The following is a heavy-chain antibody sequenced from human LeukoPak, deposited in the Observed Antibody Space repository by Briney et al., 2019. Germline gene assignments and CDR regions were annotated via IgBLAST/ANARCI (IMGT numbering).Heavy chain of an antibody. CDR2: FDPEDGET. Sequence: ASVKVSCKVSGYTLTELSMHWVRQAPGKGLEWMGGFDPEDGETIYAQKFQGRVAMTEDTSTDTAYMELSSLRSEDTAVYYCATTVQLWYYFDYWGQGTLVTVSS. V-gene: IGHV1-24*01. D-gene: IGHD5-18*01. CDR3: ATTVQLWYYFDY. J-gene: IGHJ4*02. CDR1: GYTLTELS.